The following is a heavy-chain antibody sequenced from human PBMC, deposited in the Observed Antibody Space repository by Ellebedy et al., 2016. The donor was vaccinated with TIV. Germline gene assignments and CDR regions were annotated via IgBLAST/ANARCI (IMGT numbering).Heavy chain of an antibody. J-gene: IGHJ3*01. V-gene: IGHV3-30*03. CDR2: VSDDGTKT. CDR3: ARDPVGVGPAFDV. Sequence: PGGSLRLSCAASGLTFTSFGMHWVRQPAGKGLEWIAVVSDDGTKTRYAESVRCRFTISRVHSKDTLFLQMNSLRAEDTAMYYCARDPVGVGPAFDVWGQGTMVTVSS. D-gene: IGHD4-23*01. CDR1: GLTFTSFG.